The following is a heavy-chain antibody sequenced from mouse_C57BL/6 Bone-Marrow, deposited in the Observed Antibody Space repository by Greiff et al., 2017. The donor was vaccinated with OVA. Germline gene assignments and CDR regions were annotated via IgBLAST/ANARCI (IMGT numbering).Heavy chain of an antibody. V-gene: IGHV2-2*01. CDR3: ARRDGNYLAWFAY. CDR1: GFSLTSYG. Sequence: QVQLKESGPGLVQPSQSLSITCTVSGFSLTSYGVHWVRQSPGKGLEWLGVIWSGGSTDYNAAFISRLSISKDNSKSQVFFKMNSLQADDTAIDYGARRDGNYLAWFAYWGQGTLVTVSA. CDR2: IWSGGST. D-gene: IGHD2-1*01. J-gene: IGHJ3*01.